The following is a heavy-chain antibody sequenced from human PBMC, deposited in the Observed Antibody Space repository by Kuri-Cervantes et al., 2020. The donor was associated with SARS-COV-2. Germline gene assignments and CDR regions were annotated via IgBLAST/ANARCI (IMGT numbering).Heavy chain of an antibody. J-gene: IGHJ4*02. CDR1: GFTFSNAW. CDR2: ISWNSGSI. V-gene: IGHV3-9*01. D-gene: IGHD3-16*01. Sequence: SLRLSCAASGFTFSNAWMSWVRQAPGKGLGWVSGISWNSGSIGYADSVKGRFTISRDNAKNSMYLQMNSLRAEDTALYYCAKDYQIWGSSPPWFDYWGQGTLVTVAS. CDR3: AKDYQIWGSSPPWFDY.